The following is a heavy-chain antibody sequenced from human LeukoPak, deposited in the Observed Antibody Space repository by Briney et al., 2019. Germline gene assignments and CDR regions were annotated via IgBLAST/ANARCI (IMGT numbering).Heavy chain of an antibody. J-gene: IGHJ4*02. V-gene: IGHV4-59*08. CDR3: VRHTGLTTYDY. CDR2: IDDSGRT. Sequence: SETLSLTCTVSGGSIRSYYWSWIRQPPGKGLEWIGYIDDSGRTNYNVSLKSRVTMSVDTSSNQFSLKLSSVTVADTAVYYCVRHTGLTTYDYWGQGTLVTVSS. CDR1: GGSIRSYY. D-gene: IGHD4-17*01.